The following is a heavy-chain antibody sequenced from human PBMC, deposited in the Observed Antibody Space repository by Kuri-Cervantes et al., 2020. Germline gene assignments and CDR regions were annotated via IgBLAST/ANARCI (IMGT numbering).Heavy chain of an antibody. CDR2: IIPIFGTA. J-gene: IGHJ4*02. CDR3: ARGTYYYDSSGYYIYYFDY. V-gene: IGHV1-69*05. Sequence: SVKVSCKASGCTFSNHPISWVRQAPGQGLEWMGGIIPIFGTANYAQKLQGRVTMTTDTSTSTAYMELRSLRSDDTAVYYCARGTYYYDSSGYYIYYFDYWGQGTLVTVSS. D-gene: IGHD3-22*01. CDR1: GCTFSNHP.